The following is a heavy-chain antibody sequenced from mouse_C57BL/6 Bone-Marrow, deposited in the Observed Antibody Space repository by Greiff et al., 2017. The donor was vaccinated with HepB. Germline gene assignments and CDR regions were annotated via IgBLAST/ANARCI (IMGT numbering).Heavy chain of an antibody. CDR3: TNYYGSSPWYFDV. J-gene: IGHJ1*03. CDR2: IYPGNSDT. V-gene: IGHV1-5*01. CDR1: GYTFTSYW. D-gene: IGHD1-1*01. Sequence: VQLQQSGTVLARPGASVKMSCKTSGYTFTSYWMHWVKQRPGQGLEWIGAIYPGNSDTSYNQKFKGKAKLTAVTSASTAYMELSSLTNEDSAVYYCTNYYGSSPWYFDVWGTGTTVTVSS.